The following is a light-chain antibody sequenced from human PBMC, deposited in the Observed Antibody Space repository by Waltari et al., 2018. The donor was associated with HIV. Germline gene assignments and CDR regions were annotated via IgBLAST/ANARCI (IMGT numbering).Light chain of an antibody. CDR1: QSISSSD. J-gene: IGKJ4*01. CDR3: QQYGNSPLT. CDR2: CAS. V-gene: IGKV3-20*01. Sequence: EIVLTQSPGTLSLSPGERATLSCRASQSISSSDLAWYQQKPGQAPRLLIYCASSGATGIPDRFSGSGSGTDFTLTISRLEPEDFAVYYCQQYGNSPLTFGGGTKVEIK.